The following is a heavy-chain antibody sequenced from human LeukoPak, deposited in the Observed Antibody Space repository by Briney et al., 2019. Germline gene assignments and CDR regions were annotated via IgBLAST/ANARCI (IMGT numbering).Heavy chain of an antibody. J-gene: IGHJ4*02. CDR3: AKGDIGVVVAATDY. CDR1: GFTFSSYA. D-gene: IGHD2-15*01. CDR2: ISGSGGST. Sequence: PGGSLRLSCAASGFTFSSYAMSWVRQAPGKGLEWVSAISGSGGSTYYADYVKGRFTISIDNSKNTLYLQMNSLRAEDTTVYYGAKGDIGVVVAATDYWGQGTLVTVSS. V-gene: IGHV3-23*01.